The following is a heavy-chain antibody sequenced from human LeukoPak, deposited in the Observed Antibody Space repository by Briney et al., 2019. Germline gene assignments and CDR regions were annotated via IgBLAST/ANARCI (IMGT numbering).Heavy chain of an antibody. V-gene: IGHV1-2*06. Sequence: ASVKVSCKAFGYTFTAYYIHWVRQAPGQGLEWMGRINPNSGDTDYAQSFQGRVTMTRDTSVSTAYMELSGLRADDTAVFYCARERPNTCYFDYWGQGTLVTVSS. J-gene: IGHJ4*02. CDR3: ARERPNTCYFDY. D-gene: IGHD1/OR15-1a*01. CDR2: INPNSGDT. CDR1: GYTFTAYY.